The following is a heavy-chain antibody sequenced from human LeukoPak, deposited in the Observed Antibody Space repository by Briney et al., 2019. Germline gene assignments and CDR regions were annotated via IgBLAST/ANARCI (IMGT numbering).Heavy chain of an antibody. V-gene: IGHV4-59*01. CDR3: AREGRVVLLFDV. CDR1: GGSISSYY. Sequence: SETLSLTCTVSGGSISSYYWSWIRQPPGKGLEWIGYIYYSGSTNYNPSLKSRVTISVDTSKNQFSLKLSSVTAADTAVYYCAREGRVVLLFDVWGQGTMVTVSS. CDR2: IYYSGST. J-gene: IGHJ3*01. D-gene: IGHD2-15*01.